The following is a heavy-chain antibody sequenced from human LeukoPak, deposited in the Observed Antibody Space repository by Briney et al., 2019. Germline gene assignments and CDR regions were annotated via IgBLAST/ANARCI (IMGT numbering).Heavy chain of an antibody. CDR1: GYTFTGYY. CDR3: ARDGGQLVVPPEESWFDP. Sequence: ASVKVSCKASGYTFTGYYMHWVRQAPGQGHEWMGWINPNSGGTNYAQKFQGRVTVTRDTSISTAYIELSRLRSDDTAVYYCARDGGQLVVPPEESWFDPWGQGTLVTVSS. CDR2: INPNSGGT. D-gene: IGHD6-13*01. V-gene: IGHV1-2*02. J-gene: IGHJ5*02.